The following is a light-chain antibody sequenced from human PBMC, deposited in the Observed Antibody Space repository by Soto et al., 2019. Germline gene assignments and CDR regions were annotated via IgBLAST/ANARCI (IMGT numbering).Light chain of an antibody. J-gene: IGKJ4*01. CDR2: KAS. Sequence: DSQMTQSPSTLSASVGDRVTIPCRPSPSISSWLAWYQQKPGKAPKLLISKASTLHSGVPPRFSGSGSGTEFTLNISSLQADDFATYYCQQYESYPMTFGGGTKVEIK. CDR1: PSISSW. V-gene: IGKV1-5*03. CDR3: QQYESYPMT.